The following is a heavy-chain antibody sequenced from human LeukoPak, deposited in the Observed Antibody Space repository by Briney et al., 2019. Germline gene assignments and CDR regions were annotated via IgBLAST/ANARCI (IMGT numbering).Heavy chain of an antibody. J-gene: IGHJ4*02. V-gene: IGHV4-38-2*01. CDR1: GYSISSGYY. CDR3: ARIRGYTGCDY. D-gene: IGHD5-12*01. Sequence: SETLSLTCAVSGYSISSGYYWGWIRQPPGKGLEWIGSIFRSGSTYYSPSLKSRVTISVDTSKNQFSLKLSSVTAADTALYYCARIRGYTGCDYWGQGTLVTVSS. CDR2: IFRSGST.